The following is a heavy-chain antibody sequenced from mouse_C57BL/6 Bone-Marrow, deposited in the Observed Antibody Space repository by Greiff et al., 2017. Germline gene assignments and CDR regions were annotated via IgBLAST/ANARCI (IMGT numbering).Heavy chain of an antibody. CDR1: GYTFTSYW. J-gene: IGHJ2*01. D-gene: IGHD2-1*01. V-gene: IGHV1-59*01. CDR2: IDPSDSYT. Sequence: QVQLQQPGAELVRPGTSVKLSCKASGYTFTSYWMHWVKQRPGQGLEWIGEIDPSDSYTNYNQKFKGKATLTVDTSSSTAYMQLSSLTSEDSAVYYCAVYYGNYAFDYWGQGTTLTVSS. CDR3: AVYYGNYAFDY.